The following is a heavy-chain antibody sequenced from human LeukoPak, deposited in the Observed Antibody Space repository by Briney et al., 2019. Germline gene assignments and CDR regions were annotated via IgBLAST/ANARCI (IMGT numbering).Heavy chain of an antibody. V-gene: IGHV3-30*04. CDR1: GFTFSSYA. J-gene: IGHJ3*02. Sequence: GRSLRLSCAASGFTFSSYAMHWVRQAPGKGLEWVAVISYDGSNKYYADSVKGRFTISRDNAENSLYLQMNSLRAEDTAVYYCARHPDSSGYWAFDIWGQGTMVTVSS. D-gene: IGHD3-22*01. CDR2: ISYDGSNK. CDR3: ARHPDSSGYWAFDI.